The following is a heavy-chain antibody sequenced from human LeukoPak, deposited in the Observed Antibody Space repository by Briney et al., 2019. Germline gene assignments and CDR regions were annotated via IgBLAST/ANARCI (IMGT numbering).Heavy chain of an antibody. J-gene: IGHJ3*01. V-gene: IGHV3-30*02. CDR3: AKDFLIKMRTPGAFDL. D-gene: IGHD2-2*01. CDR2: IRYDGSDK. Sequence: PGGSLRLSCAASGFTFSSYGMHWVRQTPGKGLEWVAFIRYDGSDKYYADSVKGRFTISRDNSKNTLHLQMNSLRPGDTAVYYCAKDFLIKMRTPGAFDLWGQGTMVTVSS. CDR1: GFTFSSYG.